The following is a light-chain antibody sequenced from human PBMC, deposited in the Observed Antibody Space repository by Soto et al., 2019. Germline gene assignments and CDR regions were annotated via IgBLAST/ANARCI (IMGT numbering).Light chain of an antibody. J-gene: IGKJ1*01. V-gene: IGKV3-20*01. Sequence: EIALTQSPGTLSLSPGERATLSCRASQSVSSSWLAWYQQKPGQAPRLLIYGASSRATGVPDRFSGSGSGTDFTLTITRLEPEDSAVFYCQQYCGPPWTFGQGTKVEIK. CDR1: QSVSSSW. CDR2: GAS. CDR3: QQYCGPPWT.